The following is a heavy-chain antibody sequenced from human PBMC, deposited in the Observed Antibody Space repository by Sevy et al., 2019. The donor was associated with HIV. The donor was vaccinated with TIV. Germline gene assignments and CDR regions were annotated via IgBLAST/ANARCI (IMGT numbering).Heavy chain of an antibody. CDR2: ISSSGNTI. CDR3: TRDLPPSATTVAHFDY. D-gene: IGHD4-17*01. CDR1: GFTFSSFE. J-gene: IGHJ4*02. V-gene: IGHV3-48*03. Sequence: GGSLRLSCAASGFTFSSFEMNWVRQAPGKGLEWVSYISSSGNTISYSDSVKGRFTISRDNAKNSLYLQMNSLRVEDMAIYYCTRDLPPSATTVAHFDYWGQGTLVTVSS.